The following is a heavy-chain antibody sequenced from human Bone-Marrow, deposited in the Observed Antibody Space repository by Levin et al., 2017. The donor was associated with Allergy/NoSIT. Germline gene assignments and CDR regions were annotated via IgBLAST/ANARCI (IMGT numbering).Heavy chain of an antibody. V-gene: IGHV4-59*01. Sequence: SQTLSLTCSVSGGSITSYYWTWIRQPPGKGLEWIGYIYHTGSTNYNPSLKSRVSMSVETSKSQFSLKLRSVTAADTAVYYCATSPRSSFFASWGPGTLVTVSS. CDR3: ATSPRSSFFAS. CDR1: GGSITSYY. D-gene: IGHD6-13*01. CDR2: IYHTGST. J-gene: IGHJ4*02.